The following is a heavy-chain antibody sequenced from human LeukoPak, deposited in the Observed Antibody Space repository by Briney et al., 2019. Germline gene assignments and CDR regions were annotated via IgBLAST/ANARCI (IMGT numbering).Heavy chain of an antibody. V-gene: IGHV3-48*03. CDR3: AGGGIAVATDAFDI. Sequence: GGSLRLSCAASGFTFSSYEMNWVRQAPGKGLEWVSYISSSGNTIYYADSVKGRFTISRDNAKNSLYLQMNSLRAEDTAVYYCAGGGIAVATDAFDIWGQGTMVTVSS. CDR2: ISSSGNTI. D-gene: IGHD6-19*01. CDR1: GFTFSSYE. J-gene: IGHJ3*02.